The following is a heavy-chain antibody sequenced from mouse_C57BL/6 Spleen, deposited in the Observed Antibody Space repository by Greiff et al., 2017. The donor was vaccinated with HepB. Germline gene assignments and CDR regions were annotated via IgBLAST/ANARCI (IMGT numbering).Heavy chain of an antibody. CDR3: ARWATTVPTGFAY. CDR1: GYTFTSYG. D-gene: IGHD1-1*01. V-gene: IGHV1-81*01. J-gene: IGHJ3*01. CDR2: IYPRSGYT. Sequence: QVQLQQSGAELARPGASVKLSCKASGYTFTSYGISWVKQSTGQGLEWIGEIYPRSGYTYYNEKFKGKSTLTADKSSSTAYMALRSLTSEDSSVYFCARWATTVPTGFAYWGQGTLVTVSA.